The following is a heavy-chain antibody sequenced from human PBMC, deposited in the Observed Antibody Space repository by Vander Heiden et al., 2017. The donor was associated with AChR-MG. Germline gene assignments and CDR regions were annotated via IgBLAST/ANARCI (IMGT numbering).Heavy chain of an antibody. CDR1: GGTFSSYA. CDR3: GGEEAYCGGDCYYYYGMDV. V-gene: IGHV1-69*01. Sequence: QVQLAQSGAEVKKPGSSVKVSCKASGGTFSSYAISWARQAPGQGLEWMGGIIPIYGTANYAQKFQGRVTITADESTSTAYMELSSLRSEDTAVYYCGGEEAYCGGDCYYYYGMDVWGQGTTVTVSS. J-gene: IGHJ6*02. CDR2: IIPIYGTA. D-gene: IGHD2-21*02.